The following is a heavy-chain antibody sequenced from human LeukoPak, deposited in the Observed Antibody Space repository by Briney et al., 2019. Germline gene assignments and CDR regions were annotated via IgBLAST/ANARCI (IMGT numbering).Heavy chain of an antibody. CDR2: IYYSGST. CDR1: GGSMSSNY. D-gene: IGHD6-19*01. CDR3: ARGGVAGTFYYYYYYMDV. J-gene: IGHJ6*03. V-gene: IGHV4-59*01. Sequence: PSETLSLTCTVSGGSMSSNYWSWIRQPPGKGLEWIGYIYYSGSTNYNPSLKSRVTISVDTSKNQFSLKLSSVTAADTAVYYCARGGVAGTFYYYYYYMDVWGEGTTVTISS.